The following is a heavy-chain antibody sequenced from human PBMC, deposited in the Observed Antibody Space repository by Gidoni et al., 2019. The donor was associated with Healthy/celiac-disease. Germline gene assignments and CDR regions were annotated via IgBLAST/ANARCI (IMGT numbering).Heavy chain of an antibody. Sequence: QVQLVESGGGVVQPGRSLRLSFAASGFTFSSYGMHWVRQAPGKGLEWVAVISYDGSNKYYADSVKGRFTISRDNSKNTLYLQMNSLRAEDTAVYYCAKGGRYCSSTSCYQFNGMDVWGQGTTVTVSS. CDR3: AKGGRYCSSTSCYQFNGMDV. J-gene: IGHJ6*02. D-gene: IGHD2-2*01. V-gene: IGHV3-30*18. CDR2: ISYDGSNK. CDR1: GFTFSSYG.